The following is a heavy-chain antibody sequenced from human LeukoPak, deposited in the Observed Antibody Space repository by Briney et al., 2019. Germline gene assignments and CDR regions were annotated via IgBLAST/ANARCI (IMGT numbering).Heavy chain of an antibody. CDR3: ASGILGATKEEAF. CDR1: GGSVSSHY. D-gene: IGHD1-26*01. V-gene: IGHV4-59*02. CDR2: ISQSGGT. Sequence: SETLSLTCTVSGGSVSSHYWSWIRQPPGKGLEWIGYISQSGGTNYNPSLKSRVTISVDTSKNQFSLKVSSVTAADTAVYYCASGILGATKEEAFWGQGSLVTVSS. J-gene: IGHJ4*02.